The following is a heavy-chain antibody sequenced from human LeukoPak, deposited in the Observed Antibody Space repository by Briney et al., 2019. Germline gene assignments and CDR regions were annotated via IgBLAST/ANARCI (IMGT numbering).Heavy chain of an antibody. D-gene: IGHD1-1*01. CDR3: ARSGPRGNWNDDY. Sequence: GASVKVSCKTAGYIFIDYGISWVRQAPGQGLEWMGYISAHNGNTNYVQKSQGRVTMTTDTSTNTAYMELRSLTSDDTAVYYCARSGPRGNWNDDYWGQGTLVTVSS. J-gene: IGHJ4*02. CDR2: ISAHNGNT. V-gene: IGHV1-18*01. CDR1: GYIFIDYG.